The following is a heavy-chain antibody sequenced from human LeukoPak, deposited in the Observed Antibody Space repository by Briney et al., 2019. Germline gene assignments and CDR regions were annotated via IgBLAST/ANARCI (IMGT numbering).Heavy chain of an antibody. CDR1: GGSISSYY. CDR3: AKHIEANWFDP. CDR2: IYYSGST. V-gene: IGHV4-59*01. J-gene: IGHJ5*02. Sequence: PSETLSLTCTVSGGSISSYYWSWIRQPPGKGLEWIGYIYYSGSTNYNPSLKSRVTISVDTSKNQFSLKLSSVTAADTAVYYCAKHIEANWFDPWGQGTLVTVSS.